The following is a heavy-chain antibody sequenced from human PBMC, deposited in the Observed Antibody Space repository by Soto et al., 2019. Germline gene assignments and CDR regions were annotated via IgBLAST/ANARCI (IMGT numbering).Heavy chain of an antibody. CDR2: IYPGDSDT. CDR1: GYSFTSYW. D-gene: IGHD2-2*01. V-gene: IGHV5-51*01. Sequence: PGESLKISCKGSGYSFTSYWIGWVRQMPGKNLLLIGIIYPGDSDTRYISSFQGQVTISADNSISTAYLQWSSLKASDTAMYYCASSAIVVVPAAMADAFDIWGQGTMVTVSS. J-gene: IGHJ3*02. CDR3: ASSAIVVVPAAMADAFDI.